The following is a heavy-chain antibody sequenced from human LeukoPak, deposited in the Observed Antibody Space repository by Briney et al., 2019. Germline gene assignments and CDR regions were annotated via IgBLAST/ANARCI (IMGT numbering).Heavy chain of an antibody. CDR1: GGSFGGYY. D-gene: IGHD3-9*01. CDR2: INHSGST. V-gene: IGHV4-34*01. J-gene: IGHJ4*02. Sequence: NPSETLSLTCAVYGGSFGGYYWSWIRQPPGKGLEWIGEINHSGSTNYNPSLKSRVTISVDTSKNQFSLKLSSVTAADTAVYYCARVAPVLLRYFDWHGDGCFDYWGQGTLVTVSS. CDR3: ARVAPVLLRYFDWHGDGCFDY.